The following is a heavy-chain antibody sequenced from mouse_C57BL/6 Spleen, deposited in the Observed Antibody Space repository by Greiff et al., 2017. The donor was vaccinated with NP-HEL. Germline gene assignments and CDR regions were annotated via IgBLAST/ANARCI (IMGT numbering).Heavy chain of an antibody. D-gene: IGHD3-2*02. CDR2: INPYNGGT. CDR3: ARELRHAYDFDY. CDR1: GYTFTDYY. J-gene: IGHJ2*01. Sequence: EVQLQQSGPVLVKPGASVKMSCKASGYTFTDYYMNWVKQSHGKSLEWIGVINPYNGGTSYNQKFKGKATLTVDKSSSTAYMELNSLTSEDSAVYYCARELRHAYDFDYWGQGTTLTVSS. V-gene: IGHV1-19*01.